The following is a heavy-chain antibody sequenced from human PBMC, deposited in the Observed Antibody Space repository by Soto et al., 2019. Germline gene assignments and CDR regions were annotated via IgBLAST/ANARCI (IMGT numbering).Heavy chain of an antibody. J-gene: IGHJ6*02. V-gene: IGHV4-30-4*01. CDR1: GGSISSGDYY. CDR3: ARDITKRYYYGSGSYRSNYGMDV. Sequence: SETLSLTCTVSGGSISSGDYYWSWIRQPPGKGLEWIGYIYYSGSTYYNPSLKSRVTISVDTSKNQFSLKLSSVTAADTAVYYCARDITKRYYYGSGSYRSNYGMDVCGQGPTVTVSS. CDR2: IYYSGST. D-gene: IGHD3-10*01.